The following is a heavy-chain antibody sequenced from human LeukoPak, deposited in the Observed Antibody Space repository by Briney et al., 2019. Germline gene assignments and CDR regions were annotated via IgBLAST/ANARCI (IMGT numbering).Heavy chain of an antibody. V-gene: IGHV4-61*02. CDR2: IYTSGST. CDR1: GGSISSGSYY. Sequence: SETLSLTCTVSGGSISSGSYYWSWVRQPAGKGLEWIGRIYTSGSTYYNPSLKSRITISVDTSKNQFSLKLSSVTAADTAVYYCAAGRLQLPHYFDYWGQGSLVTVSS. J-gene: IGHJ4*02. CDR3: AAGRLQLPHYFDY. D-gene: IGHD5-24*01.